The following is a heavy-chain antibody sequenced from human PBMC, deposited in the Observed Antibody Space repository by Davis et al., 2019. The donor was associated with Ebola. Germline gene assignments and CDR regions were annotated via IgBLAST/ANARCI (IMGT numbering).Heavy chain of an antibody. J-gene: IGHJ5*02. CDR2: INPKTGAA. Sequence: AASVKVSCKASGYTFTAFFIHWVRQSPGQGLEWMGRINPKTGAANYLQKFQGRVTMTRDSSIDTAYMELGSLRSEDTAVYYCARAHLVRGIISWFDPWGQGTLVTVSS. CDR3: ARAHLVRGIISWFDP. V-gene: IGHV1-2*06. D-gene: IGHD3-10*01. CDR1: GYTFTAFF.